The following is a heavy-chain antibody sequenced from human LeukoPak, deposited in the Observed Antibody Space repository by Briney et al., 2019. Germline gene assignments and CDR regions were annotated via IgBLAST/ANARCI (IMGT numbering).Heavy chain of an antibody. CDR2: ISGSGGST. J-gene: IGHJ4*02. CDR3: AKGSSSGWSGDYFDY. V-gene: IGHV3-23*01. D-gene: IGHD6-19*01. Sequence: GGSLRLSCAASGFTFSSYAMSWVRQAPGKGLEWVSTISGSGGSTYYADSVKGRFTISRDNSKNTLSLQMSSLRVEDTAVYYCAKGSSSGWSGDYFDYWAREPWSPSPQ. CDR1: GFTFSSYA.